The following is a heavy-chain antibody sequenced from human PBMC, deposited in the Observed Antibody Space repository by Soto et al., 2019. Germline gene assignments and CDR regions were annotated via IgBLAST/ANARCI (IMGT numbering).Heavy chain of an antibody. D-gene: IGHD3-22*01. CDR1: GYTFTGYY. CDR3: ARGLPPYYYDSSLAPVDY. CDR2: INPNSGGT. Sequence: RASVKVSCKASGYTFTGYYMHWVRQAPGQGLEWMGWINPNSGGTNYAQKFQGWVTMTRDTSISTAYMELSRLRSDDTAVYYCARGLPPYYYDSSLAPVDYWGQGTLVTVS. J-gene: IGHJ4*02. V-gene: IGHV1-2*04.